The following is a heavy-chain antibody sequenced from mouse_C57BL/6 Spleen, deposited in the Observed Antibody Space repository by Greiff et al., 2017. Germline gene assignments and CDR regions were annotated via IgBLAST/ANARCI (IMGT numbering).Heavy chain of an antibody. Sequence: EVQLQQSGAELVRPGASVKLSCTASGFNIKDDYMHWVKQRPEQGLEWIGWIDPENGDTEYASKFQGKATITADTSYNTAYLQLSSLTSEDTAVYYCTTIPLITTVVGGVWGTGTTVTVSS. CDR1: GFNIKDDY. J-gene: IGHJ1*03. CDR2: IDPENGDT. V-gene: IGHV14-4*01. CDR3: TTIPLITTVVGGV. D-gene: IGHD1-1*01.